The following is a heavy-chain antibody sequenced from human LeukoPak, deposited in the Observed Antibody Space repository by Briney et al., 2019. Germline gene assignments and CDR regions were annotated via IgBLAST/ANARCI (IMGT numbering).Heavy chain of an antibody. Sequence: AASVKVSCKASGGTFSSYAISWVRQAPGQGLEWMGWISAYNGNTNYAQKLQGRVTMTTDTSTSTAYMELRSLRSDDTAVYYCARDQNYDFWSGYPNYFDYWGQGTLVTVSS. CDR2: ISAYNGNT. CDR1: GGTFSSYA. J-gene: IGHJ4*02. V-gene: IGHV1-18*01. CDR3: ARDQNYDFWSGYPNYFDY. D-gene: IGHD3-3*01.